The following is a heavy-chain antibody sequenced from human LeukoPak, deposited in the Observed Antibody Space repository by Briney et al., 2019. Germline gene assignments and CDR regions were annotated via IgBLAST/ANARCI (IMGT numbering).Heavy chain of an antibody. Sequence: ASVKVSCKASGGTFSSYAISWVRQAPGQGLEWMGGIIPIFGTANYAQKFQGRVTITADESTSTAYMELSSLRSEDTAVYYCARGTIFGVVTSYYYGMDVWGQGTTVTVSS. V-gene: IGHV1-69*01. J-gene: IGHJ6*02. CDR1: GGTFSSYA. CDR2: IIPIFGTA. D-gene: IGHD3-3*01. CDR3: ARGTIFGVVTSYYYGMDV.